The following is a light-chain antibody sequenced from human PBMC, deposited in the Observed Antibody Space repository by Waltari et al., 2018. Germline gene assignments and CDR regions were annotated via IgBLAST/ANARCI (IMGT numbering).Light chain of an antibody. CDR1: QTISSW. Sequence: DIQMTQSPSTLSASVGDRVTITCRASQTISSWLAWYQQKAGKAPKLLIYDASTLESGVPSRFSGSGSGTEFTLTISSLHPDDFATYYCQQYSNLWTFGQGTRVDI. V-gene: IGKV1-5*01. CDR3: QQYSNLWT. J-gene: IGKJ1*01. CDR2: DAS.